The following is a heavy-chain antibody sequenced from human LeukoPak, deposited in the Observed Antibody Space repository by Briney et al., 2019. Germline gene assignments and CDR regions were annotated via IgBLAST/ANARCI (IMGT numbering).Heavy chain of an antibody. Sequence: TGGSLRLSCAASGFTFSSYSMNWVRQAPGKGLEWVSSISSSSSYIYYADSVKGRFTTSRDNAKNSLYLQMNSLRAEDTAVYYCARGYCSSTSCYHAFDIWGQGTMVTVSS. CDR2: ISSSSSYI. V-gene: IGHV3-21*01. J-gene: IGHJ3*02. D-gene: IGHD2-2*01. CDR3: ARGYCSSTSCYHAFDI. CDR1: GFTFSSYS.